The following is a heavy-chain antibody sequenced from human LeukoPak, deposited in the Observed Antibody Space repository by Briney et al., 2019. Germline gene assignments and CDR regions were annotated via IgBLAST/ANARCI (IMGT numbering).Heavy chain of an antibody. J-gene: IGHJ4*02. CDR1: GFTFSDYY. CDR3: AKGRSSYGDSDY. CDR2: ISCGSSNI. D-gene: IGHD4-17*01. Sequence: GGSLRLSCAASGFTFSDYYMNWIRQAPGKGLEWVSSISCGSSNINYADSVKGRFTTSRDNAKNTLFLQMNSLRAEDTAVYYCAKGRSSYGDSDYWGQGTLVTVSS. V-gene: IGHV3-11*04.